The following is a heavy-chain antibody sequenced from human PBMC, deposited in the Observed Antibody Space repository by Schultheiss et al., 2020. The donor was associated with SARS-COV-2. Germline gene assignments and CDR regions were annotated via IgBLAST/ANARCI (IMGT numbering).Heavy chain of an antibody. CDR3: AREIGGYSYGS. CDR1: GFTFSSYA. V-gene: IGHV3-48*03. CDR2: ISSSGSTI. J-gene: IGHJ3*01. Sequence: GGSLRLSCSASGFTFSSYAMHWVRQAPGKGLEWVSYISSSGSTIYYADSVKGRFTISRDNAKNSLYLQMNSLRAEDTAVYYCAREIGGYSYGSWGQGTMVTVSS. D-gene: IGHD5-18*01.